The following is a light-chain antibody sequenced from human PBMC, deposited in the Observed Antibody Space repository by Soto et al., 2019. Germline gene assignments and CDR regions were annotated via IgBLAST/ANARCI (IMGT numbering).Light chain of an antibody. CDR1: SGDVGGYNY. V-gene: IGLV2-8*01. CDR2: EVS. Sequence: QSALTQPPSASGSPGQSVTSYCTGTSGDVGGYNYVSCYQQHPGKAPKLMIYEVSKRPSGVPDRFSGSKSGNTASLTVSGLQAEDEADYYCSSYAGSNNFVVFGGGTKLTVL. CDR3: SSYAGSNNFVV. J-gene: IGLJ2*01.